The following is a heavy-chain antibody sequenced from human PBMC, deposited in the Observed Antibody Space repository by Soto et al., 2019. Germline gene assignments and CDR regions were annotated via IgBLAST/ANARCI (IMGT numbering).Heavy chain of an antibody. J-gene: IGHJ4*02. V-gene: IGHV3-30-3*01. CDR1: GFTFSNYA. Sequence: QVQLVESGGGVVQPGRSLRLSCAASGFTFSNYAMHWVRQAPGKGLEWVTVISSDGNNXXYADSVKGRFTISRDNSKXXXXXXXXXXXXXXXXXXXXXXXXRGGNSGYYLDYWGQGTLVTVSS. CDR3: XXXXRGGNSGYYLDY. CDR2: ISSDGNNX. D-gene: IGHD2-21*02.